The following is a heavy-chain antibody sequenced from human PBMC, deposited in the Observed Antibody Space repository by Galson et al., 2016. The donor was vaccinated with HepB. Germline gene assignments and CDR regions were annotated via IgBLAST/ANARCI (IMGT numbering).Heavy chain of an antibody. D-gene: IGHD3-22*01. CDR3: ARPGYETSGYRAGSVDY. CDR2: IYYSGST. J-gene: IGHJ4*02. CDR1: GGSISSSGYY. V-gene: IGHV4-39*01. Sequence: LSLTCTASGGSISSSGYYWGWIRQPPGKGLEWIGSIYYSGSTYSNPSLKSRATISLDASKNLFSLKLSSVTAADTAVYYCARPGYETSGYRAGSVDYWGQGTLVTVSS.